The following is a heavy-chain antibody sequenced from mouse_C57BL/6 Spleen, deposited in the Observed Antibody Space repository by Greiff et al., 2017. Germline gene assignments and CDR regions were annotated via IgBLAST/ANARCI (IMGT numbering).Heavy chain of an antibody. D-gene: IGHD3-2*02. J-gene: IGHJ3*01. CDR3: AMTAQATLFAY. V-gene: IGHV1-47*01. Sequence: VQGVESGAELVKPGASVKMSCKASGYTFTTYPIEWMKQNHGKSLEWIGNFHPYNDYTKYNEKFKGKATLTVEKSSITVYLDLSRLTSDDSAVYYCAMTAQATLFAYWGQATLVTVSA. CDR1: GYTFTTYP. CDR2: FHPYNDYT.